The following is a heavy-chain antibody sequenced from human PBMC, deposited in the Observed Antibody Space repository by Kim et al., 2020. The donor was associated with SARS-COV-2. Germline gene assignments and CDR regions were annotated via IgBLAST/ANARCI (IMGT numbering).Heavy chain of an antibody. CDR2: ISGNGGNT. Sequence: GGSLRLSCTASGFSFSSYDMSWVRQAPGKGLEWVSDISGNGGNTYYADSVKGRFSISRDNAKNTLYLQMNSLRGEDTAVYFCVDVSDYAANSGYWGQGT. J-gene: IGHJ4*02. D-gene: IGHD2-15*01. CDR1: GFSFSSYD. CDR3: VDVSDYAANSGY. V-gene: IGHV3-23*01.